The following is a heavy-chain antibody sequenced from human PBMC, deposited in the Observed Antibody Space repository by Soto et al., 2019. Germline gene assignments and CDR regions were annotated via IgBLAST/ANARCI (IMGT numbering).Heavy chain of an antibody. CDR1: GYSFTNND. J-gene: IGHJ5*02. Sequence: GASVKVSCKASGYSFTNNDVSWVRQATGQGLEWMGWMNPGSGDTGYAQKFQGRVTMTRDISIATAYMELSSLRSDDTAIYYCARMATFGSLNWFDPWGQGXLVTVYS. V-gene: IGHV1-8*01. CDR3: ARMATFGSLNWFDP. CDR2: MNPGSGDT. D-gene: IGHD3-16*01.